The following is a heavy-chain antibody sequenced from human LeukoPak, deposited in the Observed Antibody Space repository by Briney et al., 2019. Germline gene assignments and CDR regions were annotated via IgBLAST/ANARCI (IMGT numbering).Heavy chain of an antibody. CDR1: GFTFSSYW. CDR2: IKQDGSEK. D-gene: IGHD3-3*01. Sequence: PGGSLRLSCAASGFTFSSYWMSWVRRAPGKGLEWVANIKQDGSEKYYVDSVKGRFTISRDNAKNSLYLQMNSLRAEDTAVYYCARAYYDFWSGYWSFDYWGQGTLVTVSS. V-gene: IGHV3-7*01. CDR3: ARAYYDFWSGYWSFDY. J-gene: IGHJ4*02.